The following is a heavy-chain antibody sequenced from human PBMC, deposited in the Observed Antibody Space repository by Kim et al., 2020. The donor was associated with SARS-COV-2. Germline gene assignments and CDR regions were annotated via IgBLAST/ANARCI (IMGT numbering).Heavy chain of an antibody. CDR2: VNQDGTDK. V-gene: IGHV3-7*03. J-gene: IGHJ6*02. CDR1: EFTFDNYW. CDR3: ATLTRGSGVDV. Sequence: GGSLRLSCAASEFTFDNYWMRWVRQAPGKGLECVATVNQDGTDKYYVDSVKGRFTISRDNPKNSLFLQMNSLRVYDTAVYYCATLTRGSGVDVWGRGTTVTVSS. D-gene: IGHD1-1*01.